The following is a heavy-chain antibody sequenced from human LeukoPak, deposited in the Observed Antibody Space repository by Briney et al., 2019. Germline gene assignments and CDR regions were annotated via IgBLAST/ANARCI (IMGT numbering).Heavy chain of an antibody. J-gene: IGHJ4*02. CDR3: ARGSYYYDSSGPRDY. Sequence: ASVKVSCKASGYTFTSYGISWVRQAPGQGLEWMGWISAYNGNTNYAQKLQGRVTMTTDTSTSTAYMELRSLRSDDTAVYYCARGSYYYDSSGPRDYWGQGTLVTVSS. CDR2: ISAYNGNT. CDR1: GYTFTSYG. V-gene: IGHV1-18*01. D-gene: IGHD3-22*01.